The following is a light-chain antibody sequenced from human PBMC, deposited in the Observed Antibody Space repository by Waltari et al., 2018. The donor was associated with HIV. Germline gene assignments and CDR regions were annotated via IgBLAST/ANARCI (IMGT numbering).Light chain of an antibody. CDR2: WAS. V-gene: IGKV4-1*01. Sequence: DIVMTQSPDSLAVSPGERATINCKSSQNVLYSSNNKNYLVWYQQKPGQPPKLIIYWASTRESGVPDRFSGSGSGTDFTLTITSLQAEDVAVYYCQQYYSTPWTFGQGTKVEIK. CDR1: QNVLYSSNNKNY. J-gene: IGKJ1*01. CDR3: QQYYSTPWT.